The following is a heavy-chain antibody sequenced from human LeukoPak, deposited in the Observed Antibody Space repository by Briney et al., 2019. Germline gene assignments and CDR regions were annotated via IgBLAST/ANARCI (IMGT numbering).Heavy chain of an antibody. Sequence: GASVKVSCKASGYTFTSYDITWVRQATGQGLEWMGWMNPNSGNTGYAQKFQGRVTMTRNTSISTAYMELSSLRSEDTAVYYCARGGRSPYYFDYWGQGTLVTVSS. CDR1: GYTFTSYD. J-gene: IGHJ4*02. CDR3: ARGGRSPYYFDY. V-gene: IGHV1-8*01. D-gene: IGHD1-26*01. CDR2: MNPNSGNT.